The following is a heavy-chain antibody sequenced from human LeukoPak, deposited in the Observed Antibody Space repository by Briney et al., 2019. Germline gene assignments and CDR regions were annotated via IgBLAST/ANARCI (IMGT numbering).Heavy chain of an antibody. Sequence: PGGSLRLSCAASGFTFSSYGMHWVRQAPGKGLEWVAVISYDGSNKYYADSVKGRFTISRDNSKNTLYLQMNSLGPDDTAVYYCATGSGYYYDHWGQGTLVTVSS. J-gene: IGHJ4*02. V-gene: IGHV3-30*03. D-gene: IGHD3-22*01. CDR2: ISYDGSNK. CDR1: GFTFSSYG. CDR3: ATGSGYYYDH.